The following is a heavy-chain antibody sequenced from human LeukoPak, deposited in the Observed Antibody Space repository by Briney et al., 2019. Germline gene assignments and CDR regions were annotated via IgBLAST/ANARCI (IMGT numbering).Heavy chain of an antibody. CDR2: ISDSGST. CDR1: GGSISSYY. CDR3: ARDPRYYYDSSGYYVHDAFDI. Sequence: PSETLSLTCTVSGGSISSYYWSWIRQPPGKGLEWIGYISDSGSTNYNPSLKSRVTTSVDTSKNQFSLKLSSVTAADTAVYYCARDPRYYYDSSGYYVHDAFDIWGQGTMVTVSS. J-gene: IGHJ3*02. D-gene: IGHD3-22*01. V-gene: IGHV4-59*12.